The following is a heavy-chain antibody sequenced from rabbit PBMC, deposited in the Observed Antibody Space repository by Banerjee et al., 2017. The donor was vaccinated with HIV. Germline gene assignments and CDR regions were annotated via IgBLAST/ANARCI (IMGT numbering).Heavy chain of an antibody. CDR3: VRDSPYDDYGDYFNL. CDR1: GFSFSSSYW. J-gene: IGHJ4*01. Sequence: QEQLEESGGDLVKPEGSLTLTCTASGFSFSSSYWICWVRQAPGKGLELIGCIYTGSGRTYYASWVNGRFTISRSTSLNTVDLKMTSLTAADTATYFCVRDSPYDDYGDYFNLWGPGTLV. D-gene: IGHD2-1*01. V-gene: IGHV1S43*01. CDR2: IYTGSGRT.